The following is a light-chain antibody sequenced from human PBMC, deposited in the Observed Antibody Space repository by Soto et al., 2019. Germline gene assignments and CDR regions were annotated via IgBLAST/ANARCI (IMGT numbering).Light chain of an antibody. Sequence: EIVMTQSPFTLSVSPWARSTISFSASQSVTNGYLAWYQQKPGQAPRLLIFGASTRAAGIPARFSGSGSGTVFTLTISRLEPEDFAVYYCQQYGSLGTFGQGTKVDIK. J-gene: IGKJ1*01. V-gene: IGKV3-20*01. CDR1: QSVTNGY. CDR2: GAS. CDR3: QQYGSLGT.